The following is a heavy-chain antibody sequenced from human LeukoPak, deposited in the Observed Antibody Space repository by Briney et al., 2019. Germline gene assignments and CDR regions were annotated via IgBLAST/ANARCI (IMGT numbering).Heavy chain of an antibody. CDR3: ARIVGAGDAFDI. D-gene: IGHD1-26*01. J-gene: IGHJ3*02. Sequence: SQTLSLTCTVSGGSISSGDYYWSWIRQPPGKGLEWIGFIYYSGSTYYNPSLKSRVTISVDTSKNQFSLKLSSVTAADTAVYYCARIVGAGDAFDIWGQGTMVTVSS. CDR1: GGSISSGDYY. CDR2: IYYSGST. V-gene: IGHV4-30-4*08.